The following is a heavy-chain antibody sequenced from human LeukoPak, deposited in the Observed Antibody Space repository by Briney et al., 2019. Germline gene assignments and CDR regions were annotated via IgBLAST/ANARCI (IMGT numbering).Heavy chain of an antibody. CDR3: ARDWGLGAAAGTCPGGY. Sequence: ASVKVSCKASGYTFTGYYMHWVRQAPGQGLEWMGWINPNSGGTNYAQKFQGWVTMTRDTSISTAYMELSRLRSDDTAVYYCARDWGLGAAAGTCPGGYWGQGTLVTVSS. D-gene: IGHD6-13*01. CDR1: GYTFTGYY. V-gene: IGHV1-2*04. CDR2: INPNSGGT. J-gene: IGHJ4*02.